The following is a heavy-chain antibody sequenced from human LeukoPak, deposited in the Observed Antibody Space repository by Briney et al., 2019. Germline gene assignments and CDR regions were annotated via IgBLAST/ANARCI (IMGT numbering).Heavy chain of an antibody. CDR2: LNPKTGGT. D-gene: IGHD3-22*01. CDR1: GYTFTAYY. CDR3: ALEVYYSDNSAFDY. Sequence: ASVKVSCKASGYTFTAYYLHWVRQAPGQGLEWMGWLNPKTGGTNYAQKFQGRVIMTRDTSINTAYMELSRLRSDDTAVYYCALEVYYSDNSAFDYWGQGTLVTVSS. V-gene: IGHV1-2*02. J-gene: IGHJ4*02.